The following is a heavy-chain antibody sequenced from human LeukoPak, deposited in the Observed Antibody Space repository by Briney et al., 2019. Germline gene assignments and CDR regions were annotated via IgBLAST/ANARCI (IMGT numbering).Heavy chain of an antibody. CDR2: ISSSSSHI. Sequence: GGSLRLSCAASGFTFSSYSMNWVRQAPGKGLEWVSSISSSSSHIYYADSVKGRFTISRDNAKNSLYLQMNSLRAEDTAVYYCAREFEVGATRYSDYWGQGTLVTVSS. CDR3: AREFEVGATRYSDY. D-gene: IGHD1-26*01. V-gene: IGHV3-21*01. J-gene: IGHJ4*02. CDR1: GFTFSSYS.